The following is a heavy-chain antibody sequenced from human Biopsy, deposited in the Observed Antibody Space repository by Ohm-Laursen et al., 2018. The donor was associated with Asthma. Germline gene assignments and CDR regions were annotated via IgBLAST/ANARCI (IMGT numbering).Heavy chain of an antibody. Sequence: SLRLSCAVSGFSLADYGMHWVRQAPGKGLEWVSGISWNSGSIGYADSVKGRFTISRDNAKNSLYLQMNSLRVEDTALYYCAKATLGDIGKDYWGQGTLVTVSS. CDR1: GFSLADYG. D-gene: IGHD2-21*01. CDR3: AKATLGDIGKDY. V-gene: IGHV3-9*01. J-gene: IGHJ4*02. CDR2: ISWNSGSI.